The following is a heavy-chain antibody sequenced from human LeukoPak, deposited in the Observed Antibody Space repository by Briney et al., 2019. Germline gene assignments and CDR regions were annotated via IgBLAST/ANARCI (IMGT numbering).Heavy chain of an antibody. CDR1: GYTFTSYD. CDR2: MNPNSGNT. J-gene: IGHJ4*02. V-gene: IGHV1-8*03. Sequence: GASVKVSCKASGYTFTSYDINWVRQATGQGLEWMGWMNPNSGNTGYAQKFQGRVTITRNTSISTAYMELSSLRSEDTAVYYCARGRGREYSSASYYFDYWGQGTLVTVSS. D-gene: IGHD6-6*01. CDR3: ARGRGREYSSASYYFDY.